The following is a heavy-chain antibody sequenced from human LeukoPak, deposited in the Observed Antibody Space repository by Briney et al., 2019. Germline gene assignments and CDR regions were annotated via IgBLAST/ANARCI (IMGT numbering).Heavy chain of an antibody. J-gene: IGHJ4*02. D-gene: IGHD2-2*01. CDR3: ATGVVCSSTSCYDH. Sequence: GGSLRLSCAASGFTVSSNYMSWVRQAPGKGLEWVSVIYSGGSTYYADSVKGRFTISRDNSKNTLYLQMNSLRAEDTAVYYCATGVVCSSTSCYDHWGQGTLVTVSS. V-gene: IGHV3-66*01. CDR2: IYSGGST. CDR1: GFTVSSNY.